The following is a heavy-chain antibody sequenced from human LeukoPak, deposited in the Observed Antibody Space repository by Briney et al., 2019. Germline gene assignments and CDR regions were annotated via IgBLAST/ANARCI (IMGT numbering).Heavy chain of an antibody. V-gene: IGHV1-69*13. CDR1: GGTFSSYA. CDR2: IIPIFGTA. CDR3: ARDTAMVRAYYYGMDV. J-gene: IGHJ6*02. D-gene: IGHD5-18*01. Sequence: GASVKVSCKASGGTFSSYAISWVRQAPGQGLEWMGGIIPIFGTANYAQKFQGRVTITADESTSTAYMELSSLRSEDTAVYYCARDTAMVRAYYYGMDVWGQGTTVTVSS.